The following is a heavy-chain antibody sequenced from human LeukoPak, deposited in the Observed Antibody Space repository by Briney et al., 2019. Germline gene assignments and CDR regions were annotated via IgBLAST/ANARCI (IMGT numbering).Heavy chain of an antibody. V-gene: IGHV4-4*07. D-gene: IGHD2-15*01. CDR1: GGSISSYY. CDR3: ARDIVVVVAATGWFDP. CDR2: IYISGST. J-gene: IGHJ5*02. Sequence: SETLSLTCTVSGGSISSYYWSWIRQPAGKGLEWIGRIYISGSTNYNPSLKSRVTISVDTSKNQFSLKLSSVTAADTAVYYCARDIVVVVAATGWFDPWGQGTLVTVSS.